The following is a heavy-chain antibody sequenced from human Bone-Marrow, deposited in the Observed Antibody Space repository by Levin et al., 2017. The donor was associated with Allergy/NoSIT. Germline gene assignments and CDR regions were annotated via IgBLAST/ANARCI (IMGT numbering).Heavy chain of an antibody. V-gene: IGHV3-64D*06. Sequence: GGSLRLSCSASGFTFSSYAMHWVRQAPGKGLEYVSAISSNGGSTYYADSVKGRFTISRDYSKNTLYLQMSSLRAEDTAVYYCVKDLRYSSSWYYFDYWGQGTLVIVSS. CDR1: GFTFSSYA. J-gene: IGHJ4*02. D-gene: IGHD6-13*01. CDR3: VKDLRYSSSWYYFDY. CDR2: ISSNGGST.